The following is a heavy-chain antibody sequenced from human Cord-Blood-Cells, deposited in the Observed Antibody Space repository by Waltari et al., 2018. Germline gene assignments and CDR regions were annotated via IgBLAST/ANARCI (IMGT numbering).Heavy chain of an antibody. CDR1: GLTFSTYA. V-gene: IGHV3-23*01. CDR2: SSGSGGST. CDR3: ASRVPGRTTGQLFDY. J-gene: IGHJ4*02. Sequence: EVQLLESGGGLVQPGGSLRLSCAASGLTFSTYALGWVRQAPGKGLEWVSASSGSGGSTYYADSVKGRFTISRDNSKNTLYMQMNSLRAEDTAVYYCASRVPGRTTGQLFDYWGQGTLVTVSS. D-gene: IGHD1-7*01.